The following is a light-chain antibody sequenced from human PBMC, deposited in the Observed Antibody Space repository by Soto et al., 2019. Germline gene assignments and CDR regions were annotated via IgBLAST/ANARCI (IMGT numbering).Light chain of an antibody. CDR2: GNS. V-gene: IGLV1-40*01. CDR1: SSNIGAGYD. Sequence: QSLFRNPRKWSGAPGQRVTISCTGSSSNIGAGYDVHWYQQLPGTAPKLLIYGNSNRPSGVPDRFSGSKSGTSASLAITGLQAEDEADYYCQSSDTSLNVFGTGTKITVL. CDR3: QSSDTSLNV. J-gene: IGLJ1*01.